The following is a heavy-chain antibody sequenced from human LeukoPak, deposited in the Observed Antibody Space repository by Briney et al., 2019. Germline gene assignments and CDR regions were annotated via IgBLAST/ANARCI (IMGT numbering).Heavy chain of an antibody. CDR3: ARRRGYSYGYPFDY. Sequence: GGSLRLSCAASGFTFSSYSMNWVRQAPGKGLEWVSYISSSGSTIYYADSVKGRFTISRDNAKNSLYLQMNSLRAEDTAVYYCARRRGYSYGYPFDYWGQGTLVTVSS. J-gene: IGHJ4*02. D-gene: IGHD5-18*01. CDR1: GFTFSSYS. V-gene: IGHV3-48*04. CDR2: ISSSGSTI.